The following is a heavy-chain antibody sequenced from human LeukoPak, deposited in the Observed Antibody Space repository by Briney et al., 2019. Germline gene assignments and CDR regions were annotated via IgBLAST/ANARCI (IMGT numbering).Heavy chain of an antibody. D-gene: IGHD3-10*01. J-gene: IGHJ5*02. V-gene: IGHV4-39*07. CDR1: GGSISSSSYY. CDR3: ARGAPRENYYVSVRGRNWFDP. CDR2: IYYSGST. Sequence: PSETLSLTCTVSGGSISSSSYYWGWIRQPPGTGLEWIGSIYYSGSTYYNPSLKSRVTISVDTSKNQFSLKLSSVTAADTAVYYCARGAPRENYYVSVRGRNWFDPWGQGTLVTVSS.